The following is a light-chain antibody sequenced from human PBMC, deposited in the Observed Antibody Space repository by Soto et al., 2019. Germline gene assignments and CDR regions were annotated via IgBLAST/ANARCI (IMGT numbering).Light chain of an antibody. J-gene: IGKJ4*01. Sequence: DIVMTQSPDSLPVSLGERATINCKSSQSVLYSSNNKNYLAWYQQKPGQPPKLLIYWASSRESGVPDRFSGSGSGTDFTLTISSLQAEDVAVYYCQPYNNWPLTFGGGTKVDIK. CDR3: QPYNNWPLT. V-gene: IGKV4-1*01. CDR1: QSVLYSSNNKNY. CDR2: WAS.